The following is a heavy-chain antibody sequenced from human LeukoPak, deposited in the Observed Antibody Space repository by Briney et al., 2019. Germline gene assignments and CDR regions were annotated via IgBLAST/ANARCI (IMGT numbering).Heavy chain of an antibody. CDR1: GGTFSSYA. V-gene: IGHV1-69*05. D-gene: IGHD3-22*01. J-gene: IGHJ3*02. Sequence: GSSVKVSCKASGGTFSSYAISWVRQAPGQGLEWMGRIIPIFGTANYAQKFQGRVTITTDESTSTAYMELSSLRSEDTAVYYCARDEPRDIYYDSSGYYPSGAFDIWGQGTVVTVSS. CDR3: ARDEPRDIYYDSSGYYPSGAFDI. CDR2: IIPIFGTA.